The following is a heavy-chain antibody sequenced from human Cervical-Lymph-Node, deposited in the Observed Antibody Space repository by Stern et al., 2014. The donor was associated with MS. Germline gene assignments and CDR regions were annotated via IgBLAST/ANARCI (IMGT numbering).Heavy chain of an antibody. CDR2: VYYNGAT. CDR3: AKHACTGAACPFDL. V-gene: IGHV4-39*01. J-gene: IGHJ4*02. Sequence: QLQLQESGPGLVKPSETLSLTCAVSGDSISSYTHYWAWIRQPPGKGLEWIGSVYYNGATYYNPSLKSPSTISVDTPKNPFPLGLNSVTAADTAVYYCAKHACTGAACPFDLWGQGTLVTVSS. D-gene: IGHD2-8*02. CDR1: GDSISSYTHY.